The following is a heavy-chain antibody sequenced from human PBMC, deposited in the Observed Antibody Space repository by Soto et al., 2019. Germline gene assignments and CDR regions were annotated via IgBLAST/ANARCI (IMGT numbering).Heavy chain of an antibody. CDR1: GGSVSSSGYY. J-gene: IGHJ4*02. CDR3: ARRPIGTPHDC. CDR2: LYYGGST. Sequence: SETLSLTCSVSGGSVSSSGYYWGWIRQPPGKGLEWIGSLYYGGSTYYNPSLKSRVTISVDASKNQFSLKLSSVTAADTAVYYCARRPIGTPHDCWGQGTLVTVSS. V-gene: IGHV4-39*01.